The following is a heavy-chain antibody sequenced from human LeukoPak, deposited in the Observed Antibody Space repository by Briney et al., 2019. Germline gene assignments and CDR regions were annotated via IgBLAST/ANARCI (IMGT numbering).Heavy chain of an antibody. D-gene: IGHD3-16*01. CDR2: ISSSSSYI. V-gene: IGHV3-21*01. Sequence: GGSLRLSCAASGFTFSSYTMNWVRQAPGKGLEWVSSISSSSSYIYYADSVKGRFTISRDNAKNSLYLQMNSLRAEDTAVYYCARTRDRQMGEAFDYWGQGTLVTVSS. CDR3: ARTRDRQMGEAFDY. J-gene: IGHJ4*02. CDR1: GFTFSSYT.